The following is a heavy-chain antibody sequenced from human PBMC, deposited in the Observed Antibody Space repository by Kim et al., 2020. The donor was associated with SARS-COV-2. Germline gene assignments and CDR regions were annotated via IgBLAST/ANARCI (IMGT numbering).Heavy chain of an antibody. J-gene: IGHJ6*02. V-gene: IGHV3-30*04. CDR2: ISRAGNDQ. CDR3: ARDRLVRSIYGVLWSGPKDFYYYYSMDV. D-gene: IGHD3-3*01. Sequence: GGSLRLFCAASGFTFADYAMHWVRQAPGKGLEWVAVISRAGNDQFYADSVKGRVTISRDNSQNTVFLQINSLRVEDSGVYYCARDRLVRSIYGVLWSGPKDFYYYYSMDVWGLGTTVSV. CDR1: GFTFADYA.